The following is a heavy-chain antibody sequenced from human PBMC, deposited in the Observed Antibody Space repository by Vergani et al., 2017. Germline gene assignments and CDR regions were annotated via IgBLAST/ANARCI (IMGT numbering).Heavy chain of an antibody. CDR1: GGSFSGYY. D-gene: IGHD3-3*01. CDR2: IYYSGST. J-gene: IGHJ6*03. CDR3: ARGCEAQRRVTYYDFWSGYPSKYYYYMDV. Sequence: QVQLQQWGAGLLKPSETLSLTCAVYGGSFSGYYWSWIRQPPGKGLEWIGYIYYSGSTNYNPSLKSRVTISVDTSKNQFSLKLSSVTAAATAVYYCARGCEAQRRVTYYDFWSGYPSKYYYYMDVWGKGTTVTVSS. V-gene: IGHV4-34*11.